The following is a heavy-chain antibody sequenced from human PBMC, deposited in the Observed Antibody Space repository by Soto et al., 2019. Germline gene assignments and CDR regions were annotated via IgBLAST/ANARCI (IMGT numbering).Heavy chain of an antibody. V-gene: IGHV4-31*03. D-gene: IGHD3-10*01. CDR3: ARDHRSLGDYYCIDV. J-gene: IGHJ6*02. CDR1: GDCLRSRGFY. CDR2: IHYTGST. Sequence: SETMSLTCIVSGDCLRSRGFYWSWLRQHPGKALEWIGYIHYTGSTSYNPSLKSRLAISLDASKNQFSLSLSSVTSADTAVYYCARDHRSLGDYYCIDVCGQGTTVTVSS.